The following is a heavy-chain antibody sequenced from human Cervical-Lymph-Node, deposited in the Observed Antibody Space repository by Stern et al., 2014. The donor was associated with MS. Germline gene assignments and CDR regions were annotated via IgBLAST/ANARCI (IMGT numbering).Heavy chain of an antibody. Sequence: DQLVESGGGLVEPGGSLRLSCAASGFTFSDFYMSWIRQAPGKGLEWLSYISSSGSAIYYADSVKGRFTISRDNAKNSLYLQMNSLRAEDTAVYYCARRDSSWGFDYWGQGTLVAVSS. CDR2: ISSSGSAI. CDR3: ARRDSSWGFDY. D-gene: IGHD6-13*01. CDR1: GFTFSDFY. J-gene: IGHJ4*02. V-gene: IGHV3-11*01.